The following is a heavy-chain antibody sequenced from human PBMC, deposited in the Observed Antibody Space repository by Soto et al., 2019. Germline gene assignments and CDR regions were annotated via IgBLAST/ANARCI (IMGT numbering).Heavy chain of an antibody. J-gene: IGHJ3*02. D-gene: IGHD6-13*01. CDR2: ISAYNGNT. CDR3: AESAAAPTSDAFDI. CDR1: GYTFTSYG. Sequence: GASVKVSCKASGYTFTSYGISWVRQAPGQGLEWMGWISAYNGNTNYSQKFQGRVTITRDTSASTAYMELSSLRSEDTAVYYCAESAAAPTSDAFDIWGQGTMVTVSS. V-gene: IGHV1-18*01.